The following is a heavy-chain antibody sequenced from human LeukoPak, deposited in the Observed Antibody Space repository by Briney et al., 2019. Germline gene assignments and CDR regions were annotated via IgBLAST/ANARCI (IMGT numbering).Heavy chain of an antibody. CDR2: AYYRFKWYI. CDR3: GREAVGGGTNFDL. V-gene: IGHV6-1*01. J-gene: IGHJ4*02. CDR1: VDSVSGSPAV. D-gene: IGHD3-16*01. Sequence: SQTLSLTCAISVDSVSGSPAVWNSVRQSPSRGLEWLGRAYYRFKWYIDYAVSVKDRITITPHTSNNHFYLQHSSLTPRQTVVFYWGREAVGGGTNFDLWGQGTLVTVSS.